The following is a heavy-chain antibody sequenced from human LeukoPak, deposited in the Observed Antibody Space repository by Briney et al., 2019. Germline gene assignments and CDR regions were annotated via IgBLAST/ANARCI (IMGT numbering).Heavy chain of an antibody. D-gene: IGHD3-22*01. Sequence: ASVKVSCKASGYTFTGYYMHWVRQAPGQGLEWMGWINPNSGGTNYAQKFQGRVTMTRDTSISTAYMELSRLRSDDTAVYYCARVGNHDSIGVNSDYWGQRTLVTVCS. CDR1: GYTFTGYY. J-gene: IGHJ4*02. CDR2: INPNSGGT. CDR3: ARVGNHDSIGVNSDY. V-gene: IGHV1-2*02.